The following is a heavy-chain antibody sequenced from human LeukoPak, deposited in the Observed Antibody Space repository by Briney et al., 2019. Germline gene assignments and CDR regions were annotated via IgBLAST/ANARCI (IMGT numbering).Heavy chain of an antibody. J-gene: IGHJ4*02. D-gene: IGHD4-23*01. V-gene: IGHV3-9*01. CDR2: ISWNSRSI. Sequence: GGSLRLSCAASGFTFDNYAMHWVRQAPGKGLEWVSGISWNSRSIGYADSVRGRFAMSRDNAKNSLYLQMNSLRAEDTALYYCAKDMNYGGNLYYFDYWGQGTLVTVSS. CDR3: AKDMNYGGNLYYFDY. CDR1: GFTFDNYA.